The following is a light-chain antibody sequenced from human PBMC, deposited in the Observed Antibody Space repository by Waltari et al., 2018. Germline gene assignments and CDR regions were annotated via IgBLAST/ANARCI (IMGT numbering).Light chain of an antibody. CDR3: ATWDDSLNGL. Sequence: QSVLTQPPSVSGTPGQRASISCSGSSSTIGSISVNWYQKVPGTAPKLLIYRNNHRPSGVPDRFSGSKSGTSASLAISGLQSEDEADYYCATWDDSLNGLFGGGTKLTVL. CDR2: RNN. J-gene: IGLJ2*01. CDR1: SSTIGSIS. V-gene: IGLV1-44*01.